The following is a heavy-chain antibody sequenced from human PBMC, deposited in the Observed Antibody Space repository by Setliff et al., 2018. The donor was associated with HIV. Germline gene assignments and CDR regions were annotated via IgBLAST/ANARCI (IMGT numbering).Heavy chain of an antibody. Sequence: SETLSLTCTVSGGSFTSRSYYWVWVRQPPSKGLEWIGEITHRGSTTYNPTLQSRVAISVDTSRRQFTLKLGSVTAADTAVYYCARGQHVFPAPHYMDVWDKGTTVTVSS. J-gene: IGHJ6*03. D-gene: IGHD2-2*01. CDR2: ITHRGST. CDR3: ARGQHVFPAPHYMDV. V-gene: IGHV4-39*06. CDR1: GGSFTSRSYY.